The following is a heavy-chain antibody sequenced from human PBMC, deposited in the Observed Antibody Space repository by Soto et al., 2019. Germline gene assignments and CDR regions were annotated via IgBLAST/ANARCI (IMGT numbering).Heavy chain of an antibody. J-gene: IGHJ4*02. D-gene: IGHD5-12*01. V-gene: IGHV4-31*03. CDR3: ARVLRGGYDRSVAEYYFDR. CDR1: GGSISSVGYY. Sequence: PSETLSLTCTVSGGSISSVGYYWGWIRQHPGKGMEWIGYIYHSGSTYYNPSLKSRFTISIDTSENQFSLRLSSVTAADTAVYYCARVLRGGYDRSVAEYYFDRWGQGTLVTVS. CDR2: IYHSGST.